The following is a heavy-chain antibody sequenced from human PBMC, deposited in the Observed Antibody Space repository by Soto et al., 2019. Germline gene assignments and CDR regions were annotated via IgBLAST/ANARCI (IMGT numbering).Heavy chain of an antibody. D-gene: IGHD2-15*01. J-gene: IGHJ3*02. V-gene: IGHV3-30*18. CDR3: AKDEDVVAFDI. CDR1: GFTFSSYG. CDR2: ISYDGSNK. Sequence: GGSLRLSCAASGFTFSSYGMHWVRQAPGKGLEWVAVISYDGSNKYYADSVKGRFTISRDNSKNTLYLQMNSLRAEDTAVYYCAKDEDVVAFDIWGQGTMVTVSS.